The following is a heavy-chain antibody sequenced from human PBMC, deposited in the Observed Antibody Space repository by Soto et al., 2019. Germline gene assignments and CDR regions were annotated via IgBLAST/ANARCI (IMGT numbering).Heavy chain of an antibody. CDR3: ARRLSGYFDY. D-gene: IGHD3-3*01. Sequence: GSGPTLVNPTQTLTLTCTFSGFSLSTSGMCVSWIRQPPGKALEWLARIDWDDDKYYSTPLKTRLTISKDTSKNQVVLIMTNMDPVDTATYYCARRLSGYFDYWGQGTLVTVSS. CDR2: IDWDDDK. J-gene: IGHJ4*02. CDR1: GFSLSTSGMC. V-gene: IGHV2-70*11.